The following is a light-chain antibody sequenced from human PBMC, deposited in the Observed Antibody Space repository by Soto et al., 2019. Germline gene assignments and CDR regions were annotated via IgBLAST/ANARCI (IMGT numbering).Light chain of an antibody. Sequence: DIQMTTSPSSLSTSVGDRVTITCRASQGISTYLNWYQQKPGKAPKLLIYAASSLQSGVPSRFSGSGSGTEFTLTISSLQPDDFATYYCQQYNSYSITFGQGTRLEIK. CDR1: QGISTY. V-gene: IGKV1-39*01. J-gene: IGKJ5*01. CDR3: QQYNSYSIT. CDR2: AAS.